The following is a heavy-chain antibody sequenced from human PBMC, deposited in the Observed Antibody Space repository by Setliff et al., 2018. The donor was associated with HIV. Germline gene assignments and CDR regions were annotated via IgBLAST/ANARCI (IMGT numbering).Heavy chain of an antibody. V-gene: IGHV3-49*04. CDR1: GFTFGDFA. D-gene: IGHD3-9*01. CDR3: TRDFMTGLAY. Sequence: GSLRLSCRGSGFTFGDFAMTWVRQAPGKGLEWVGSIRSKVYGGTTEYAASVKGRFTISRDDSKSVAYLQVNSLRTDDTAVYYCTRDFMTGLAYWGQGTLVTVSS. CDR2: IRSKVYGGTT. J-gene: IGHJ4*02.